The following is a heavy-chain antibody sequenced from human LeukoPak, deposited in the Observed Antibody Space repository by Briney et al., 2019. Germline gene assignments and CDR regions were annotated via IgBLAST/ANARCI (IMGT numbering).Heavy chain of an antibody. J-gene: IGHJ6*02. D-gene: IGHD6-13*01. CDR1: GFTVNSNY. CDR3: ARVGTIAAARGYYYYYGMDV. CDR2: IYSCGST. V-gene: IGHV3-66*01. Sequence: GGSLRLSCAASGFTVNSNYMSWVRQAPGKGLEWVSVIYSCGSTYYADSVKGRFTISRDNSKNTLYLQMNSLRAEDTAVYYCARVGTIAAARGYYYYYGMDVWGQGTTVTVSS.